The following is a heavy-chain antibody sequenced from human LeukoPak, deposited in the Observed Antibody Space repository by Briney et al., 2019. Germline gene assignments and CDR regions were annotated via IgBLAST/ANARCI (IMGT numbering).Heavy chain of an antibody. J-gene: IGHJ4*02. CDR3: ARGGRERYSYGRS. CDR2: IIPIFGTA. CDR1: GGTFSSCA. Sequence: SVKVSCKASGGTFSSCAISWVRQAPGQGLEWMGGIIPIFGTANYAQKFQGRVTITADESTSTAYMGLSSLRSEDTAVYYCARGGRERYSYGRSWGQGTLVTVSS. D-gene: IGHD5-18*01. V-gene: IGHV1-69*01.